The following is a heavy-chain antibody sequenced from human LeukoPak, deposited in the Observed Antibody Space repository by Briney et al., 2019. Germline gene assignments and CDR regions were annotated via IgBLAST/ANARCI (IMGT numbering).Heavy chain of an antibody. Sequence: GGSLRLSCAASGFTFSTYGMHWVRQAPGKGLEWVAFIQYDAINKYYADSVKGRFTISRDNSRNTLYLQMNSLRAEDTALYYCAKDGDTVSGTYYFDMDVWGKGTTVTISS. V-gene: IGHV3-30*02. D-gene: IGHD1-26*01. CDR1: GFTFSTYG. J-gene: IGHJ6*03. CDR2: IQYDAINK. CDR3: AKDGDTVSGTYYFDMDV.